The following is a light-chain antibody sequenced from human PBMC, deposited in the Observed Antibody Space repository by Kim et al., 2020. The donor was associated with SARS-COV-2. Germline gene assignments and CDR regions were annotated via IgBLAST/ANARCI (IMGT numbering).Light chain of an antibody. J-gene: IGLJ2*01. Sequence: SSELTQDPAVSVALGQTVRITCQGDSLRSYYATWYQQKPRQAPLLVIFGRNNRPSGIPDRFSVSTSGNTASLTISGAQAEDEADFYCQSRDSGGNVVFGGGTKLTVL. V-gene: IGLV3-19*01. CDR2: GRN. CDR3: QSRDSGGNVV. CDR1: SLRSYY.